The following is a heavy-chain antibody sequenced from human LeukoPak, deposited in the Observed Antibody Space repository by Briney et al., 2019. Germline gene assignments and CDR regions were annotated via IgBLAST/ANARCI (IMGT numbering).Heavy chain of an antibody. J-gene: IGHJ4*02. CDR1: GXTFSSYW. CDR3: ARADRYSYNWYWDF. D-gene: IGHD6-13*01. V-gene: IGHV3-74*01. CDR2: MNSDGSST. Sequence: GGSLRLSCAASGXTFSSYWMHWVRQPPGKGLVWVSRMNSDGSSTNYADSVKGRFTISRDNAKNTLYLQMNSLRAEDTAVYYSARADRYSYNWYWDFWGQGTLVTVSS.